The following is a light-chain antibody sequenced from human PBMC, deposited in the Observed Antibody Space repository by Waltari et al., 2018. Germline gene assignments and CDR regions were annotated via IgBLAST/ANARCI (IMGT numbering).Light chain of an antibody. CDR1: QSVLYSSNHKNY. CDR3: QQYYSTPLT. J-gene: IGKJ4*02. Sequence: IVMTQSPDSLAVSLGERATINCKSSQSVLYSSNHKNYLAWYQQKPGQPPKLLIYWASTRESGVPDRFSGSGSGTDVTLTINSLQAEDVAVYYCQQYYSTPLTFGGGTKVEIK. V-gene: IGKV4-1*01. CDR2: WAS.